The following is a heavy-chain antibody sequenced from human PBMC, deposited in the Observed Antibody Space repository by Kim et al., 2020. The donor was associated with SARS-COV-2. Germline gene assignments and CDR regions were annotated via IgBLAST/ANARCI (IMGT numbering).Heavy chain of an antibody. J-gene: IGHJ4*02. Sequence: GGSLRLSCAASGFTFDDYAMHWVRQAPGKGLEWVSGIGWNSGTIGYADSVKGRFTISRDNAKNSLYLQMSSLRTEDTALYYCAKGGTVQDFDYWGRGTLV. CDR2: IGWNSGTI. V-gene: IGHV3-9*01. D-gene: IGHD1-1*01. CDR1: GFTFDDYA. CDR3: AKGGTVQDFDY.